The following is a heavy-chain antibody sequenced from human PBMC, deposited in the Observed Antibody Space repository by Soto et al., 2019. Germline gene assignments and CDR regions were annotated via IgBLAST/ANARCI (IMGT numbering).Heavy chain of an antibody. D-gene: IGHD6-13*01. CDR2: ISYDGSNK. CDR3: AKDSLGAAAADY. CDR1: GFTFSSYG. J-gene: IGHJ4*02. Sequence: GGSLRLSCAASGFTFSSYGMDWVRQAPGKGLEWVAVISYDGSNKYYADSVKGRFTISRDNSKNTLYLQMNSLRAEDTAVYYCAKDSLGAAAADYWGQGTLVTVSS. V-gene: IGHV3-30*18.